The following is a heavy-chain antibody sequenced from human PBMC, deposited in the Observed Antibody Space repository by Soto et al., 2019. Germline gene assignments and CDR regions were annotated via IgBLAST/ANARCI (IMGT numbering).Heavy chain of an antibody. Sequence: PSETLSLTCTVSGGSISSGGYYWSWIRQHPGKCLEWIGYIYYSGSTYYNPSLKSRVTISVDTSKNQFSLKLSSVTAADTAVYYCARESDTAMVGFDYWGQGTLVTVYS. CDR1: GGSISSGGYY. CDR2: IYYSGST. D-gene: IGHD5-18*01. V-gene: IGHV4-31*03. CDR3: ARESDTAMVGFDY. J-gene: IGHJ4*02.